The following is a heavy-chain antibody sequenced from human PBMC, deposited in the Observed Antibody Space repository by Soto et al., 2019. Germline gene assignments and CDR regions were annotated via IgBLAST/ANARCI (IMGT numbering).Heavy chain of an antibody. V-gene: IGHV3-64D*06. D-gene: IGHD1-26*01. CDR2: STYVEGTP. CDR1: GFNLKDYG. CDR3: VKDYSHGRFPDY. J-gene: IGHJ4*02. Sequence: EVDLVESVGGLVQPGGSLRLSCSASGFNLKDYGMHWVRQAPGKGLEQVAASTYVEGTPYYAQSVKGRFTVSRDNSKNTLYLQMGSLRPEDTGTYFCVKDYSHGRFPDYWGQGTLVTVSS.